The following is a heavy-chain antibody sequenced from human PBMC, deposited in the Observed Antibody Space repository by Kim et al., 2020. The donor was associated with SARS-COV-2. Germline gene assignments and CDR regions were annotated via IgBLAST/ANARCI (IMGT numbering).Heavy chain of an antibody. D-gene: IGHD6-13*01. V-gene: IGHV4-39*01. J-gene: IGHJ6*03. CDR3: ARVIAAAAYYYYMDV. Sequence: PSLKSRGTVSVDTSKNPFSLKLSSVTAADRAVYYCARVIAAAAYYYYMDVWGKGTTVTVSS.